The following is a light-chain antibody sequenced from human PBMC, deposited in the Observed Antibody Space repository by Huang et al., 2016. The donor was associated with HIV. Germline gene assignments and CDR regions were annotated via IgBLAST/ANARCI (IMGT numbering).Light chain of an antibody. CDR3: LQYNTYPPT. CDR1: QGISNS. V-gene: IGKV1-16*01. Sequence: DIQMTQSPTSLSASMGDKVTITCRASQGISNSLAWFQQKPGKAPKSLIYAASNLQSGVPPRFSGSGSGTYFTLTIRSLQPEDFATYYCLQYNTYPPTFAQGTRLEMK. CDR2: AAS. J-gene: IGKJ5*01.